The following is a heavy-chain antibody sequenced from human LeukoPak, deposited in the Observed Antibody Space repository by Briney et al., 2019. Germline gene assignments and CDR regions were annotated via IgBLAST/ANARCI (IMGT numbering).Heavy chain of an antibody. CDR3: ARDILSQGPDAFDI. CDR1: GFTFSSSA. Sequence: QSGGSLRLSGAASGFTFSSSAMSWVRQVPGKGLEWVSGVSASGGSTYYADSVRGRFTISRDNSKNTLYLQMNSLRAEDTAVYYCARDILSQGPDAFDIWGQGTMVTVSS. J-gene: IGHJ3*02. D-gene: IGHD2/OR15-2a*01. CDR2: VSASGGST. V-gene: IGHV3-23*01.